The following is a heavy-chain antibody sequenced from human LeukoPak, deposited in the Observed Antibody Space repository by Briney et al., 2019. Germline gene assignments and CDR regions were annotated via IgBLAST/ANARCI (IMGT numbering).Heavy chain of an antibody. D-gene: IGHD4-23*01. Sequence: GGSLRLSCAASGFTFSRYSMNWVRQAPGKGLEWVSYISSSSSTIYYADSVKGRFTISRDNAKNSLYLQMNSLRAEDTAVYYCARDRDGYGGLIAFDIWGQGTMVTVSS. J-gene: IGHJ3*02. CDR1: GFTFSRYS. V-gene: IGHV3-48*04. CDR2: ISSSSSTI. CDR3: ARDRDGYGGLIAFDI.